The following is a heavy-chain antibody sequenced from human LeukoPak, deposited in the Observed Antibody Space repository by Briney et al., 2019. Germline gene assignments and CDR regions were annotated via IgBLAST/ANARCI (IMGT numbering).Heavy chain of an antibody. V-gene: IGHV4-39*01. CDR1: GGSISSSSYY. Sequence: SETLSLTCTVSGGSISSSSYYWGWIRQPPGKGLEWIGSVYYSGRIYYNPSLNSRVTISVDTSKNQFSLEVTSVTAADTAVYYCARLALVVTPRGWFDPWGQGTLVTVSS. D-gene: IGHD4-23*01. CDR3: ARLALVVTPRGWFDP. J-gene: IGHJ5*02. CDR2: VYYSGRI.